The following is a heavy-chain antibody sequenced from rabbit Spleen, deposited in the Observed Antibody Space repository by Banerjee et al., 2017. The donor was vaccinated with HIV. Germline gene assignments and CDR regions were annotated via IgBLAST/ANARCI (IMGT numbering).Heavy chain of an antibody. D-gene: IGHD1-1*01. CDR2: IDVGSSENT. J-gene: IGHJ4*01. CDR1: GFTLSSYYY. Sequence: QEQLEESAGGLVQPGGSLKLSCKASGFTLSSYYYMCWVRQAPGKGLEWIACIDVGSSENTYYANWAKGRFTISQTSSTTVTLQMTSLTAADTATYFCVRPVYTNSYSGYVFNLWGPGTLVTVS. CDR3: VRPVYTNSYSGYVFNL. V-gene: IGHV1S45*01.